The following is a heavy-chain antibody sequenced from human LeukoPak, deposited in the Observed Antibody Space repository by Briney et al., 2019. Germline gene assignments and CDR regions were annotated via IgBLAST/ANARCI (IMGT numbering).Heavy chain of an antibody. J-gene: IGHJ4*02. CDR1: GGSFSGYY. V-gene: IGHV4-34*01. D-gene: IGHD3-3*01. CDR2: INHSGST. CDR3: ARERRVLRFLEWLPNPYYFDY. Sequence: SETLSLTCAVYGGSFSGYYWSWIRQPPGEGLEWIGEINHSGSTNYNPSLKSRVTISVDTSKNQFSLKLSSVTAADTAVYYCARERRVLRFLEWLPNPYYFDYWGQGTLVTVSS.